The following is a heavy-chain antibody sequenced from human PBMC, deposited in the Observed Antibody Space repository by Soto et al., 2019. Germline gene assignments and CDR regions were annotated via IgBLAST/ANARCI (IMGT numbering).Heavy chain of an antibody. CDR2: ISATGGST. CDR3: AKGFSSSWYETSLAY. V-gene: IGHV3-23*01. CDR1: GFTFNNYA. Sequence: GGSLRLSCAASGFTFNNYAMNWVRQAPGKGLEWVATISATGGSTYYTDSVKGRFTISRDNSKNTLYLQMNSLRAEDTAVYYCAKGFSSSWYETSLAYWGQGTLVTVSS. J-gene: IGHJ4*02. D-gene: IGHD6-13*01.